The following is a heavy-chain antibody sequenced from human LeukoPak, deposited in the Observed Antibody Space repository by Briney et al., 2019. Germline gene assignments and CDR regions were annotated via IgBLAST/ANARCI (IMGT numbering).Heavy chain of an antibody. V-gene: IGHV4-59*01. CDR1: GGSMRSYY. D-gene: IGHD5-12*01. CDR3: ARGHTESADDYGDWFHP. CDR2: IYYRGTT. J-gene: IGHJ5*02. Sequence: SETLSLTCTVSGGSMRSYYWSWIRQPPGKGLEWIGYIYYRGTTKYNPSLKSRVTISVDTSKNQFSLKLNSLTAADTAVYYCARGHTESADDYGDWFHPWGQGTLVTVSS.